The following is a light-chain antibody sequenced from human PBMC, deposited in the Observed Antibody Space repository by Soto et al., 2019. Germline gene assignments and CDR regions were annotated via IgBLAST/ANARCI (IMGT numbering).Light chain of an antibody. J-gene: IGKJ5*01. Sequence: EIVMTQSPATLSVSPGERATLSCRATQGIGTNLAWYQQRPGQAPRLLIYGASTRATGIPARFSGSASGTEFTLTITSLQSEDFAVYYCQQYNYWPITFGQGTRLEIK. CDR3: QQYNYWPIT. V-gene: IGKV3D-15*01. CDR2: GAS. CDR1: QGIGTN.